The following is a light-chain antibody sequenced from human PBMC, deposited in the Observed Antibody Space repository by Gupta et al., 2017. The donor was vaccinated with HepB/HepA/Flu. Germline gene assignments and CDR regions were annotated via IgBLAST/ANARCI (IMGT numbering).Light chain of an antibody. Sequence: SYNITQPPSLSVSPGQTASITCSGDKLGDKYTCWYQQKPGQSPVLVIYQDSKRPSGIPSRFSGSNTGNTATLTISGTQAKDEADYYCQAWDSTTGVFGTGTKVTVL. J-gene: IGLJ1*01. CDR1: KLGDKY. CDR3: QAWDSTTGV. CDR2: QDS. V-gene: IGLV3-1*01.